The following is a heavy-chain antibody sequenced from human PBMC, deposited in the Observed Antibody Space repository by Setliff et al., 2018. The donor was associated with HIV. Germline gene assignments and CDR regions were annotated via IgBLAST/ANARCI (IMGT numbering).Heavy chain of an antibody. Sequence: SETLSLTCAVYGGSLSGHFWGWIRQPPGKGLEWIGSFYYSGSTSYNPSLKSRVTISRDRSANQFSLILTSVTAADTGVYYCARVVETTYISGFGAFDVWGQGKVVTVSS. CDR3: ARVVETTYISGFGAFDV. J-gene: IGHJ3*01. V-gene: IGHV4-34*01. CDR1: GGSLSGHF. CDR2: FYYSGST. D-gene: IGHD4-4*01.